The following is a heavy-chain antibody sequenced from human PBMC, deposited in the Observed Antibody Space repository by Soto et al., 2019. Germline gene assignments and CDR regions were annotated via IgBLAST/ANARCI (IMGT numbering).Heavy chain of an antibody. D-gene: IGHD2-2*01. CDR2: ISWNSGSI. V-gene: IGHV3-9*01. CDR3: TKERLGYCTSTSCSYFQH. J-gene: IGHJ1*01. CDR1: GFTYDDYA. Sequence: GGSLRLSCAASGFTYDDYAMHWVRQAPGKGLEWVSGISWNSGSIDYADSVKGRFTISRDNAKNSLYLQMNSLRAEDTAFYYCTKERLGYCTSTSCSYFQHWGQGTLVAVSS.